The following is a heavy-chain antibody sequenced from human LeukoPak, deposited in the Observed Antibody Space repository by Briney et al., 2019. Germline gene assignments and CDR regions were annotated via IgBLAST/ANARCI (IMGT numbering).Heavy chain of an antibody. CDR2: ISGSGGST. Sequence: GGSLRLSCAASGFTFSSYAMSWVRQAPGKGLEWVSAISGSGGSTYYADSVKGRFTISRDNSKNTLYLQMSSLRAEDTAVYYCAKLRLYSSGWYYFDYWGQGTLVTVSS. J-gene: IGHJ4*02. CDR1: GFTFSSYA. D-gene: IGHD6-19*01. V-gene: IGHV3-23*01. CDR3: AKLRLYSSGWYYFDY.